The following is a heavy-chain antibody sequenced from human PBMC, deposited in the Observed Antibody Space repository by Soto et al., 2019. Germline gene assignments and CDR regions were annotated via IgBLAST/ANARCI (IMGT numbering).Heavy chain of an antibody. CDR2: LKSKGGGGTA. D-gene: IGHD6-13*01. J-gene: IGHJ6*02. V-gene: IGHV3-15*07. Sequence: EVQLVESGGGLVTPGGSLTLSCAASGFRFSPAWMNWVRQAPGKGLEWVGLLKSKGGGGTADYAAPVKGRFIISRDDSKNTIYLQMNSLNPEDKALYYCIGQQALYYGRAVWGQGTTVTVSS. CDR1: GFRFSPAW. CDR3: IGQQALYYGRAV.